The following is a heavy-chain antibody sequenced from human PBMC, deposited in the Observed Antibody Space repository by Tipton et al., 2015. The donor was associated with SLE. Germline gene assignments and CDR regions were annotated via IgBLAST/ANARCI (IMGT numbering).Heavy chain of an antibody. V-gene: IGHV4-59*08. CDR2: IYYSGST. Sequence: TLSLTCAVYGGSFSGYYWSWIRQPPGKGPEWIGYIYYSGSTNYNPSLKSRVTISVDTSKNQFSLKLSSVTAADTAVYYCARGVYSSGWTFDYWGQGTLVTVSS. D-gene: IGHD6-19*01. J-gene: IGHJ4*02. CDR1: GGSFSGYY. CDR3: ARGVYSSGWTFDY.